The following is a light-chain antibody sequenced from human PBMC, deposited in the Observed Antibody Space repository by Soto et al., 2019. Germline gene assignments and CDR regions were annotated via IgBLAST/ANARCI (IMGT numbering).Light chain of an antibody. J-gene: IGKJ1*01. CDR2: AAS. CDR3: LHHNSYPRK. CDR1: QDIRNE. V-gene: IGKV1-17*01. Sequence: DIQMTQSPSSLSASVGDRVTLTCRASQDIRNELGWYQQKPGKAPKRLVYAASNLETKAPSKFSGSGSGTEFTLTNSSLQPEDFATNYCLHHNSYPRKFXQGTKVDIK.